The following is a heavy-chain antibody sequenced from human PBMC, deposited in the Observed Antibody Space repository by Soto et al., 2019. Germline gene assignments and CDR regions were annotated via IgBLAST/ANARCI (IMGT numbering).Heavy chain of an antibody. Sequence: SVKVSCKASGGTFSSYAISWVRQAPGQGLEWMGGIIPIFGTANYAQKFQGRVTITADESTSTAYMELSSLRSEDTAVYYCARESSDIVVVPAAIGSYYYGMDVWGQGTTVTVSS. J-gene: IGHJ6*02. CDR3: ARESSDIVVVPAAIGSYYYGMDV. V-gene: IGHV1-69*13. CDR2: IIPIFGTA. CDR1: GGTFSSYA. D-gene: IGHD2-2*02.